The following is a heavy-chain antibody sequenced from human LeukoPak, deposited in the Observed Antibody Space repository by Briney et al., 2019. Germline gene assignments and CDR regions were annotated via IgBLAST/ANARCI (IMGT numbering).Heavy chain of an antibody. CDR1: GFPFSTYA. V-gene: IGHV3-23*01. Sequence: HSGGSLRLSCAASGFPFSTYAIIWVRQAPGKGLEWVSTTSGSGGSSDYADSAKGRFTISRDNAKNSLYLQMNSLRAEDTAVYYCAVYCSSTNCQRMGGPPFEHWGQGALVTVSS. D-gene: IGHD2-2*01. J-gene: IGHJ4*02. CDR2: TSGSGGSS. CDR3: AVYCSSTNCQRMGGPPFEH.